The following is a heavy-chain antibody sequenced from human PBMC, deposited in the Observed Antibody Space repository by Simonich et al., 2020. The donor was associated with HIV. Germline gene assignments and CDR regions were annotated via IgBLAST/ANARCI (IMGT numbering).Heavy chain of an antibody. CDR1: GVSCSGYY. CDR2: INHSGST. V-gene: IGHV4-34*01. CDR3: ARLTAGGLGEYFQH. J-gene: IGHJ1*01. Sequence: QVQLQQWGAGLLKPSETLSLTCAVYGVSCSGYYWSWLRRHPGKGLVWIGEINHSGSTNYNPALKSRVTISVDTSKNQFSLKLSSVTAADTAVYYCARLTAGGLGEYFQHWGQGTLVTVSS. D-gene: IGHD6-13*01.